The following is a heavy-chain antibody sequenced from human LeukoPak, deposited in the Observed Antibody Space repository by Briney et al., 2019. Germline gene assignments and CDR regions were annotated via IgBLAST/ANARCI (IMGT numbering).Heavy chain of an antibody. J-gene: IGHJ6*02. CDR3: AGEVGSGWFYYYYGMDV. CDR1: GYTFTSYD. D-gene: IGHD6-19*01. CDR2: MNPNSGNT. V-gene: IGHV1-8*01. Sequence: ASVKVSCKASGYTFTSYDINWVRQATGQGLEWMGWMNPNSGNTGYAQKFQGRVTMTRNTSISTAYMELSSLSSEDTAVYYCAGEVGSGWFYYYYGMDVWGQGTTVTVSS.